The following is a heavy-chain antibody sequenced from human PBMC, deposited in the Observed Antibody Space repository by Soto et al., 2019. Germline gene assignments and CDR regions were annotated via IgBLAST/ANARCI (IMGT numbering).Heavy chain of an antibody. D-gene: IGHD5-12*01. J-gene: IGHJ3*02. V-gene: IGHV1-69*13. CDR1: GGTFSSYA. CDR3: ARGRDGYNGDAFDI. Sequence: GASVKVSCKASGGTFSSYAISWVQQAPGQGLEWMGGIIPIFGTANYAQKFQGRVTITADESTSTAYMELSSLRSEDTAVYYCARGRDGYNGDAFDIWGQGTMVTVSS. CDR2: IIPIFGTA.